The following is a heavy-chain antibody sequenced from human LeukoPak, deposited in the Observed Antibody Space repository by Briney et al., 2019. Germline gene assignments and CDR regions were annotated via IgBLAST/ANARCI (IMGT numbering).Heavy chain of an antibody. CDR2: ISDSGRST. CDR3: AKTRGSSWFFDL. V-gene: IGHV3-23*01. Sequence: PGGSLRLSCAASGLTFSSYAMSWVRQAPGKGLEWVSLISDSGRSTYYAASVKGRFTISRDNSKNTLFLHMNTLRAEDTAVYFCAKTRGSSWFFDLWGRGTLVTVSS. CDR1: GLTFSSYA. D-gene: IGHD2-15*01. J-gene: IGHJ2*01.